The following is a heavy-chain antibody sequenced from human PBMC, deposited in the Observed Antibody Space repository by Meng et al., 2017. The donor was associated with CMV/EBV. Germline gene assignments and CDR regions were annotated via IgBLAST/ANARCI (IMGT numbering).Heavy chain of an antibody. CDR2: IKQDGSEK. CDR1: VFTFSSCW. J-gene: IGHJ6*02. CDR3: ARDMSGWSGYYTYYYYGMDV. V-gene: IGHV3-7*01. D-gene: IGHD3-3*01. Sequence: GESLKISCAASVFTFSSCWMSWVRQAPGKGLEWVANIKQDGSEKYYVDSVKGRFTISRDNAKNSLYLQMNSLRAEDTAVYYCARDMSGWSGYYTYYYYGMDVWGQGTTVTVSS.